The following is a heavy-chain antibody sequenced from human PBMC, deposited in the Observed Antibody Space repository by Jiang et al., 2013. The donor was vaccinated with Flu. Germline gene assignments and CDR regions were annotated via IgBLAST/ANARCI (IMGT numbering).Heavy chain of an antibody. J-gene: IGHJ5*01. CDR2: ISYDTSKI. D-gene: IGHD3-10*02. V-gene: IGHV3-30*03. CDR3: ARPFEPFNEYVLPLDS. Sequence: ISYDTSKIYYGDSVKGRFTISRDYSNKMVYLQMNSLRVEDTAVYYCARPFEPFNEYVLPLDSWGQGVLVTVSS.